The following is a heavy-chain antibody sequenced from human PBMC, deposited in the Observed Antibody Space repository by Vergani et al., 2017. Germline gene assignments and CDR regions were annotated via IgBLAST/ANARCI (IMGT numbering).Heavy chain of an antibody. Sequence: QVQLQESGPGLVKPSQTLSLTCTVSGGSISSGSYYWSWIRQPAGKGLEWIGRIYTSGSTNYNPSLKRRVTISVDTSKNQFSLKLSSVTAADTAVYYCAKDAESHCSGGSCYLFDYWGQGTLVTVSS. CDR3: AKDAESHCSGGSCYLFDY. J-gene: IGHJ4*02. D-gene: IGHD2-15*01. CDR2: IYTSGST. CDR1: GGSISSGSYY. V-gene: IGHV4-61*02.